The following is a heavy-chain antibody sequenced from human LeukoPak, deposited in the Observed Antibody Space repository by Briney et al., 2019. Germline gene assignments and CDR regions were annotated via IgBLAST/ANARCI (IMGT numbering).Heavy chain of an antibody. Sequence: GGSLRLSCAASGFTFSSYAMHWVRQAPGKGLEYVSAISSNGGSTYYANSVKGRFTISRDNSKNTLYLQMGSLRAEDMAVYYCARDSGGPLYYYYYYMDVWGKGTTVTISS. D-gene: IGHD2-8*02. CDR2: ISSNGGST. V-gene: IGHV3-64*01. CDR3: ARDSGGPLYYYYYYMDV. CDR1: GFTFSSYA. J-gene: IGHJ6*03.